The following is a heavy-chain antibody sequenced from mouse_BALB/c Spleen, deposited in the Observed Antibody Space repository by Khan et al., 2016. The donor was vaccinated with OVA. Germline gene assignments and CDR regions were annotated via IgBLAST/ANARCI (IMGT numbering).Heavy chain of an antibody. CDR3: TRLAYYYDSGGFAD. V-gene: IGHV5-6*01. CDR2: VSTGGSYT. Sequence: EVELVESGGDLVKPGGSLKLSCAASGFTFSTSGMSWVRQTPDKRLEWVATVSTGGSYTYYPDSVKGRFTISRDTAKNTLYLQMSGLKSEDTAMFYCTRLAYYYDSGGFADWGQGTLVTVSA. J-gene: IGHJ3*01. CDR1: GFTFSTSG. D-gene: IGHD1-1*01.